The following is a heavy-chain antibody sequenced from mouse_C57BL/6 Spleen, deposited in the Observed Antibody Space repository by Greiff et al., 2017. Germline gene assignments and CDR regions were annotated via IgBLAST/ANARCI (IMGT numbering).Heavy chain of an antibody. CDR3: ARVYYYGSRTYYYAMDY. J-gene: IGHJ4*01. D-gene: IGHD1-1*01. V-gene: IGHV1-64*01. CDR1: GYTFTSYW. Sequence: QVQLQQSGAELVKPGASVKLSCKASGYTFTSYWMHWVKQRPGQGLEWIGMIHPNSGSTNYNEKFKSKATLTVDKSASTAYMQLSSLTSEDSAVYYCARVYYYGSRTYYYAMDYWGPGTSVTVSS. CDR2: IHPNSGST.